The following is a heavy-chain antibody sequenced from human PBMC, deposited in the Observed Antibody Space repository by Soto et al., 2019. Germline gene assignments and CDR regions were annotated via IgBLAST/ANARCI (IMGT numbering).Heavy chain of an antibody. V-gene: IGHV4-39*01. CDR2: IQYRGST. D-gene: IGHD3-10*01. J-gene: IGHJ4*02. Sequence: SETLSLTCTVSDDSITSGAYYWGLIRQPPGKGLEWIGTIQYRGSTYYNPSLKSRVTMSLDTSKNQYSLRLSSVTAADTAVYFCAGMIWFGDLLFDYWGPGTLVTVSS. CDR1: DDSITSGAYY. CDR3: AGMIWFGDLLFDY.